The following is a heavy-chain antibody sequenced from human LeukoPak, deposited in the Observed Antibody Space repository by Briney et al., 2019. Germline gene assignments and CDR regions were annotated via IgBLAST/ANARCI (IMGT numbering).Heavy chain of an antibody. CDR2: IYYSGST. CDR1: GGSISSSSYY. V-gene: IGHV4-39*01. D-gene: IGHD6-13*01. J-gene: IGHJ5*02. Sequence: SETLSHTCTVSGGSISSSSYYWGWIRQPPGKGLEWIGSIYYSGSTYYNPSLKSRVTISVDTSKNQFSLKLSSVTAADTAVYYCARSSGYSSSGGLNWFDTWGQGPLVTVSS. CDR3: ARSSGYSSSGGLNWFDT.